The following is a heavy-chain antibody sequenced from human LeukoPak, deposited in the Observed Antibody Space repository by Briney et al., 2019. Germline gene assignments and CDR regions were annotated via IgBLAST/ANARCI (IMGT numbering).Heavy chain of an antibody. V-gene: IGHV1-69*01. CDR3: ARRPRITIFGVVIMGVDAFDI. D-gene: IGHD3-3*01. Sequence: SVKVSCKASGGTFSSYAISWVRQAPGQGLEWMGGIIPIFGTANYAQKFQGRVTITADESTSTAYMELSSLRSEDTAVYYCARRPRITIFGVVIMGVDAFDIWGQGTMVTVSS. J-gene: IGHJ3*02. CDR1: GGTFSSYA. CDR2: IIPIFGTA.